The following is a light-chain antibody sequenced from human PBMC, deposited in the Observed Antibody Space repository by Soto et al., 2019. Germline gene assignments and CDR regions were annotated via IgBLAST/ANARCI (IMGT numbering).Light chain of an antibody. CDR1: QSIDNNH. Sequence: EIVLTQSPGTLSLSPGERVTLSCRSSQSIDNNHLAWYQQKPGQARRLLIYGASNRATGIPARFSGSGSGTDFTLTISSLEPEDFALYYCQQRSNWPITFGQGNDWRL. CDR3: QQRSNWPIT. CDR2: GAS. V-gene: IGKV3-11*01. J-gene: IGKJ5*01.